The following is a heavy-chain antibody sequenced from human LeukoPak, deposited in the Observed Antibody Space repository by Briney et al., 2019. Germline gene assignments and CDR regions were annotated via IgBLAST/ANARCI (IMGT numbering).Heavy chain of an antibody. CDR2: ITGSTTWT. CDR1: GFTFGNFG. Sequence: GGSLRLSCEASGFTFGNFGMTWVRQPPGKGRQWVSGITGSTTWTYYAASVKGRFTVSRDNSQNTLHLQMNSLRADDTAVYYCARELVSSGTGYFDLWGRGTLVTVSS. D-gene: IGHD3-10*02. J-gene: IGHJ2*01. V-gene: IGHV3-23*01. CDR3: ARELVSSGTGYFDL.